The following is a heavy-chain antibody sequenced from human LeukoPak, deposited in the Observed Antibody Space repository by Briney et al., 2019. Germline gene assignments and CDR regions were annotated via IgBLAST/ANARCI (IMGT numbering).Heavy chain of an antibody. CDR1: GGSISSGSYY. V-gene: IGHV4-61*02. J-gene: IGHJ4*02. Sequence: RPSQTLSLTCTVSGGSISSGSYYWSWIRQPAGKGLEWIGRIYTSGSTNYNPSLKSRVTISVDTSKNQFSLKLSSVTAAGTAVYYCARDRLDGYLDWGQGTLVTVSS. CDR2: IYTSGST. CDR3: ARDRLDGYLD. D-gene: IGHD5-24*01.